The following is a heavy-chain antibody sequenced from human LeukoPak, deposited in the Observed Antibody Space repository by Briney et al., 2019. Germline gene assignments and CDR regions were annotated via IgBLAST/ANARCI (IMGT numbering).Heavy chain of an antibody. J-gene: IGHJ3*02. CDR2: IKSKTDGGTT. CDR3: TTYDFWSGYFSFDI. Sequence: PGGSLRLSCAASGFTFSSYAMHWVRQAPGKGLEWLGRIKSKTDGGTTDYAAPVKGRFTISRDDSKNALYLQMNSLRSEDTAMYYCTTYDFWSGYFSFDIWGQGTKVTVSS. V-gene: IGHV3-15*01. D-gene: IGHD3-3*01. CDR1: GFTFSSYA.